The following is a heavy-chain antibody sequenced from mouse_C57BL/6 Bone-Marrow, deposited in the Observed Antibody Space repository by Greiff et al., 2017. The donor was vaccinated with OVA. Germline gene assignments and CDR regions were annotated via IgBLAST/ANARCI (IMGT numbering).Heavy chain of an antibody. CDR1: GFNIKDDY. CDR3: TTRRYYDYPWFAY. V-gene: IGHV14-4*01. CDR2: IDPENGDT. J-gene: IGHJ3*01. D-gene: IGHD2-4*01. Sequence: EVQLQQSGAELVRPGASVKLSCTASGFNIKDDYMHWVKQRPEQGLEWIGWIDPENGDTEYASKFQGKATITADTSSNTADLQLSSLTSEDTAVYYCTTRRYYDYPWFAYWGQGTLVTVSA.